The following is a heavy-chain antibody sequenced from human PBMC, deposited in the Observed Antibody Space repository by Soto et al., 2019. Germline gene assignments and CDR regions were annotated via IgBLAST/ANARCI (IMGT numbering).Heavy chain of an antibody. Sequence: GESLKISCKASGYSFTNYWIGWVRQMPGHGLEWMAMIYPGDSDTNYSPSFEGHVTMSADTSVNTAYLQWRGLRASDTAIYFCARLKVGATSDYWGQGTLVTVSS. V-gene: IGHV5-51*01. CDR3: ARLKVGATSDY. D-gene: IGHD1-26*01. CDR1: GYSFTNYW. J-gene: IGHJ4*02. CDR2: IYPGDSDT.